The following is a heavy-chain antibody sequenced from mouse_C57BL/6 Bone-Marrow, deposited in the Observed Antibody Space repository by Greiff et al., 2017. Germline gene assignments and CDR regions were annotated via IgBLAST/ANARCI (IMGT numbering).Heavy chain of an antibody. J-gene: IGHJ2*01. V-gene: IGHV5-4*03. CDR2: ISDGGSYT. D-gene: IGHD2-2*01. CDR1: GFTFSSYA. CDR3: ARYGYDGDFDY. Sequence: DVMLVESGGGLVKPGGSLKLSCAASGFTFSSYAMSWVRQTPEKRLEWVATISDGGSYTYYPDNVKGRFTISRDNAKNNLYLQMSHLKSEDTAMYYCARYGYDGDFDYWGQGTTLTVSS.